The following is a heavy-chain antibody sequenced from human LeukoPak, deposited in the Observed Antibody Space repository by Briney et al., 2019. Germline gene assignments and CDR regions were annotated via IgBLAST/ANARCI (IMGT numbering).Heavy chain of an antibody. J-gene: IGHJ3*02. CDR2: IYYSGST. CDR3: ARETTVVTPGRSDVFDI. CDR1: GGSFTDYF. D-gene: IGHD4-23*01. V-gene: IGHV4-59*01. Sequence: SETLSLTCTVYGGSFTDYFWTWIRQSPGKGLEWIGYIYYSGSTNYNPSLKSRVTISVDTSKNQFSLKLSSVTAADTAVYYCARETTVVTPGRSDVFDIWGQGTMVTVSS.